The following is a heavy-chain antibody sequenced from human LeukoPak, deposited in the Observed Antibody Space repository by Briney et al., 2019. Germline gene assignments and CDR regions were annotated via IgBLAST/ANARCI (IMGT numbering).Heavy chain of an antibody. Sequence: PGGSLRLSCAASGFIFHNAWTTWVRQAPGKGLEWVGRIKSNPDGGTADYAAPVKGRFIISRDDSKNTLYLQLNSLKTEDTAVYYCTTLSYDVHYWGQGTLVTVSS. D-gene: IGHD3-3*01. CDR3: TTLSYDVHY. V-gene: IGHV3-15*05. J-gene: IGHJ4*02. CDR2: IKSNPDGGTA. CDR1: GFIFHNAW.